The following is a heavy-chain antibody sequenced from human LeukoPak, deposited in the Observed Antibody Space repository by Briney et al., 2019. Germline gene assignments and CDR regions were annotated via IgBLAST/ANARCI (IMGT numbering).Heavy chain of an antibody. Sequence: QAGGSLRLSCAASGFTLYSNYLSWVRQALGKGLEWVSTIYTGGNTYYAASVKGRFTISRDFSKNTVFLHMNSLRAEDTAMYYCARGDDSGYYDYFDYWGQGALVTVSS. V-gene: IGHV3-53*01. D-gene: IGHD3-22*01. CDR1: GFTLYSNY. J-gene: IGHJ4*02. CDR2: IYTGGNT. CDR3: ARGDDSGYYDYFDY.